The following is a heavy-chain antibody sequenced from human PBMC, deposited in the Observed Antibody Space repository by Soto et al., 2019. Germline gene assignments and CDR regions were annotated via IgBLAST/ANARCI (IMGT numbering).Heavy chain of an antibody. CDR2: ISGSGGST. Sequence: AGGSLRLSCAASGFTFSSYVMSWVRQAPGKGLEWVSAISGSGGSTYYADSVKGRFTISRDNSKNTLYLQMNSLRAEDTAVYYCAKDYSSGWDHYTFDYWGQGTLVTVSS. D-gene: IGHD6-19*01. J-gene: IGHJ4*02. CDR3: AKDYSSGWDHYTFDY. CDR1: GFTFSSYV. V-gene: IGHV3-23*01.